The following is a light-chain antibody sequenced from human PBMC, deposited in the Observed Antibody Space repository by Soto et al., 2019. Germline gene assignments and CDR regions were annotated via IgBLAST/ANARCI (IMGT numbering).Light chain of an antibody. Sequence: EIVMTQSPATLSVSTGERATLSCRASQSVSSNLAWYQQKPGQAPRLLIYGASTRATGIPARFSGSGSGTEFTLTISSLQSEDFAVYYCQHWTFGQGTKVDI. V-gene: IGKV3-15*01. J-gene: IGKJ1*01. CDR1: QSVSSN. CDR3: QHWT. CDR2: GAS.